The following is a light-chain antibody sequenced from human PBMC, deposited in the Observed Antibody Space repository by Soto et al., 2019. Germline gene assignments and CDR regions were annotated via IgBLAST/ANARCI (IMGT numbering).Light chain of an antibody. CDR3: KLLSSWLLLT. J-gene: IGKJ4*01. V-gene: IGKV3-11*01. Sequence: EIVLTQSPATLSLSPGERTTLSCRASQSVSNYLAWYQQKPGQAPRLLSYDASNRATGIPARFSGSGSVIDYTHTISSLEPDFFAVYYCKLLSSWLLLTLGWGNKVEIK. CDR1: QSVSNY. CDR2: DAS.